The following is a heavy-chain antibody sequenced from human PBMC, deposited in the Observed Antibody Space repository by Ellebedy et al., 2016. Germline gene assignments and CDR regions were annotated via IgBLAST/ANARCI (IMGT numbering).Heavy chain of an antibody. D-gene: IGHD3-9*01. CDR1: GFTVSSFG. CDR3: ARGPRPYLRYGHYDY. J-gene: IGHJ4*02. Sequence: GGSLRLSCAASGFTVSSFGMNWVRHAPGKGLEWVSSIGDSGTHIYYADSVRGRFTISRDSAKNSLFLQMNSLRADDTAIYYCARGPRPYLRYGHYDYWGQGTLVTVSS. V-gene: IGHV3-21*01. CDR2: IGDSGTHI.